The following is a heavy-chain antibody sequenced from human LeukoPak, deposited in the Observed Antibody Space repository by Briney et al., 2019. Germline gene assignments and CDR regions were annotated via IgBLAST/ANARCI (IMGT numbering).Heavy chain of an antibody. J-gene: IGHJ4*02. CDR2: TYYRSKWYR. Sequence: SHTLSLTCAISGDSVSSNSAAWNWIRQSPSRGLEWLGRTYYRSKWYRDYAVSVKSRITINPDTSKNQFSLQLNSVTPEDTAVYYCARARWVAGIVSFDYWGQGTLATVSS. V-gene: IGHV6-1*01. CDR3: ARARWVAGIVSFDY. D-gene: IGHD6-19*01. CDR1: GDSVSSNSAA.